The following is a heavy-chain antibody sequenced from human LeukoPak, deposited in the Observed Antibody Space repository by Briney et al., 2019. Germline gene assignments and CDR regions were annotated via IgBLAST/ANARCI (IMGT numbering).Heavy chain of an antibody. J-gene: IGHJ4*02. CDR3: TRDAPGLDRIFDY. CDR1: GFTFSTFA. D-gene: IGHD5-12*01. V-gene: IGHV3-23*01. Sequence: GGSLRLSCAASGFTFSTFAMIWVRQPPGKGLEWVSSIFPSGGEIHYADSVRGRFTISRDNSKSTLSLQMNSLKTEDTAVYYCTRDAPGLDRIFDYWGQGTLVTVSS. CDR2: IFPSGGEI.